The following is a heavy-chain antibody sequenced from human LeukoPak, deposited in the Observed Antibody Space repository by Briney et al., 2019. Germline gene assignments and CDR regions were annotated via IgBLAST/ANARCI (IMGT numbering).Heavy chain of an antibody. CDR2: INWNGGST. V-gene: IGHV3-20*04. Sequence: GGSLRLSCAASAFTFDDYGMTWVRQAPGKGLDGVSGINWNGGSTGYADSVKGRFTISRDNSKNTLYLQMNSLRAEDTAVYYCAKGYDFWSGYYNFFDYWGQGTLVTVSS. CDR3: AKGYDFWSGYYNFFDY. CDR1: AFTFDDYG. J-gene: IGHJ4*02. D-gene: IGHD3-3*01.